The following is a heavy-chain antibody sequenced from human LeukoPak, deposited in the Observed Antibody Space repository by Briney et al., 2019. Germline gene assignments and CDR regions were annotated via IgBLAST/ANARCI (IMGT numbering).Heavy chain of an antibody. CDR3: ARQYNYGNWFDP. Sequence: ASAKVSCKASGYSFTGYYMHWVRQAPGQGLVWMGWINPNSGRAHYAQKFQGRVTMTRDTSISTAYMELSRLRSDDTAVYYCARQYNYGNWFDPWGPGTLVTVSS. V-gene: IGHV1-2*02. CDR2: INPNSGRA. D-gene: IGHD5-18*01. J-gene: IGHJ5*02. CDR1: GYSFTGYY.